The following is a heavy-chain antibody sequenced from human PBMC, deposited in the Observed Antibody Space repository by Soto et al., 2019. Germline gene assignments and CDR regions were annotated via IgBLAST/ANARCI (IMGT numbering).Heavy chain of an antibody. CDR2: ISAYNGNT. CDR1: GYTFTSYG. CDR3: AGGKEDIVLLVAGHHAFDI. Sequence: VQLVQSGAEVKKPGASVKVSCKASGYTFTSYGISWVRQAPGQGLEWMGWISAYNGNTHYAQKLQGEDTMTTDTGTSTGYMGLRRRRSYDTAVYQWAGGKEDIVLLVAGHHAFDIWCQGTMVT. J-gene: IGHJ3*02. D-gene: IGHD2-15*01. V-gene: IGHV1-18*01.